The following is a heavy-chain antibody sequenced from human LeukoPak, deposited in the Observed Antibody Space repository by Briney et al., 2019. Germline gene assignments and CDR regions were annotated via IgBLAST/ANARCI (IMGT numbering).Heavy chain of an antibody. V-gene: IGHV1-69*13. CDR1: VGTFSNYA. Sequence: SVKVSCKASVGTFSNYAISWVRQAPGQGLEWMGAIIPIFGTANYAQKFQGRVTITADESTSTAYMELSSLRSEDTAVYYCARILSSSWYEYFHHWGQGTLVTVSS. CDR2: IIPIFGTA. D-gene: IGHD6-19*01. CDR3: ARILSSSWYEYFHH. J-gene: IGHJ1*01.